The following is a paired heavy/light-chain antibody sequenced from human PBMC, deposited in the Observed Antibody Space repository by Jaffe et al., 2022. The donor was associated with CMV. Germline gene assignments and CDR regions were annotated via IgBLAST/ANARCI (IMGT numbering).Light chain of an antibody. V-gene: IGKV3-15*01. Sequence: VMTQSPATLSVSLGERATLSCRAGQNVSSNLAWYQQKPGQPPRVLIYGASTRATGMSARFSGSGSGTEFTLTISSLQSEDFAIYYCQQYKNWPTTFGQGTRLEIK. CDR2: GAS. J-gene: IGKJ5*01. CDR1: QNVSSN. CDR3: QQYKNWPTT.
Heavy chain of an antibody. Sequence: EVQLVESGGGLAQPGGSLRLSCGASGFTFSNYALNWVRQAPGKGLEWLSSISSNGANTYYADSVRGRFIISRDNFKNTVFLQMNSLTAEDTATYYCAKDPRPPREYYGSGRPPYYYMDFWGKGTMVTVSS. CDR3: AKDPRPPREYYGSGRPPYYYMDF. CDR1: GFTFSNYA. V-gene: IGHV3-23*04. CDR2: ISSNGANT. D-gene: IGHD3-10*01. J-gene: IGHJ6*03.